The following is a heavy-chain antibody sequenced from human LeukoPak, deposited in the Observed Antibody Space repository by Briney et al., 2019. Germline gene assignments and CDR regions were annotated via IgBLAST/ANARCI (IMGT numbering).Heavy chain of an antibody. V-gene: IGHV3-74*01. CDR1: GFFFNTYW. Sequence: GGSLRLSCAASGFFFNTYWMHWVRQAPGKGLVWVSRVNSDGSKTSHADSVKGRFTISRDNAKNTLYLQMNGLRAEDTAVYYCAREGSLEYYFDYWGRGTLVTVSS. CDR2: VNSDGSKT. CDR3: AREGSLEYYFDY. J-gene: IGHJ4*02. D-gene: IGHD3-10*01.